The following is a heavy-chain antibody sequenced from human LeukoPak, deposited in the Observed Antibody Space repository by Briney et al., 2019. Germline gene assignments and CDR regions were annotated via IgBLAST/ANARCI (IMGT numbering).Heavy chain of an antibody. CDR3: ARDLDTTVTTTGDY. Sequence: SETLSLTCTVSGGSISGSSYYWGWIRQPPGKGLEWIGSIYYSGSTYYNPSLKSRVTISVDTSKNQFSLKLSSVTAADTAVYYCARDLDTTVTTTGDYWGQGTLVTVSS. D-gene: IGHD4-17*01. CDR2: IYYSGST. J-gene: IGHJ4*02. V-gene: IGHV4-39*07. CDR1: GGSISGSSYY.